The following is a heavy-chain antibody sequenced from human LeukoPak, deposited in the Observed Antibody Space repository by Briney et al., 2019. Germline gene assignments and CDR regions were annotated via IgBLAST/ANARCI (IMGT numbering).Heavy chain of an antibody. V-gene: IGHV3-7*03. CDR1: GFTFTTYW. CDR3: ARGGSYLSAFDI. Sequence: SGGTLRLSCAASGFTFTTYWMSWVRQAPGKGLGWVANIKQDGTEKYYVDSVKGRFTISRDNAKNSLYLQMNSLRAEDTAVYYCARGGSYLSAFDIWGQGTMVTVSS. CDR2: IKQDGTEK. J-gene: IGHJ3*02. D-gene: IGHD1-26*01.